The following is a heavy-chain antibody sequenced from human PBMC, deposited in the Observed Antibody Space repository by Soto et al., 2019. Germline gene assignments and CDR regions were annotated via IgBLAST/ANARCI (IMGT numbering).Heavy chain of an antibody. CDR2: MNPNSGST. V-gene: IGHV1-8*01. CDR3: ARGSAAGNWFDP. J-gene: IGHJ5*02. CDR1: GYTFTSYD. Sequence: ASVKVSCKASGYTFTSYDINWVRQATGQGLEWMGWMNPNSGSTGYAQKFQGRVTMTRNTSISTAYMELSSLRSEDTAVYYCARGSAAGNWFDPWGQGTLVTVSS. D-gene: IGHD6-13*01.